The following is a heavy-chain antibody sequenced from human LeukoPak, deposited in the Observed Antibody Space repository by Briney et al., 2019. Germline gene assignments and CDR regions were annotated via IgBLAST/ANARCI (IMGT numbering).Heavy chain of an antibody. V-gene: IGHV4-38-2*02. Sequence: SETLSLTCTVSGYSISSGYYWGWIRQPPGKGLEWIGSIYHSGSTYYNPSLKSRVTISVDTSKNQFSLKLSSVTAADTAVYYCARDRLKGLGEWGQGTLVTVSS. D-gene: IGHD6-19*01. CDR2: IYHSGST. J-gene: IGHJ4*02. CDR1: GYSISSGYY. CDR3: ARDRLKGLGE.